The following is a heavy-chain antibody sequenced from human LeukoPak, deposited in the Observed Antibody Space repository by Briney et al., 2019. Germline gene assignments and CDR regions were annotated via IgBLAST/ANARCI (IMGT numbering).Heavy chain of an antibody. CDR1: GGSISSYY. CDR3: ARGSAVEVRGVIKGRFDY. J-gene: IGHJ4*02. Sequence: PSETLSLTCTVSGGSISSYYWSWIRQPAGKGLEWIGRIYTSGSTNYNPSLKSRVTMSVDTSKNQFSLKLSSVTAADTAVYYCARGSAVEVRGVIKGRFDYWGQGTLVTVSS. CDR2: IYTSGST. V-gene: IGHV4-4*07. D-gene: IGHD3-10*01.